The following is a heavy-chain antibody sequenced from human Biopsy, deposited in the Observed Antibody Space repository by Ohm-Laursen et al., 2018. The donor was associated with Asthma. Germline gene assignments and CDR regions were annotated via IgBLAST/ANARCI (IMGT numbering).Heavy chain of an antibody. Sequence: SLRLSCAAFGFTFSSYAMSWVRQAPGKGLEWVSAISGSGGSTYYADSVKGRFTISRDNSKNTLYLQMNSLRAEDTAVYYCAKDRDYDILTGPPDFDYWGQGTLVTVSS. D-gene: IGHD3-9*01. J-gene: IGHJ4*02. CDR2: ISGSGGST. CDR3: AKDRDYDILTGPPDFDY. CDR1: GFTFSSYA. V-gene: IGHV3-23*01.